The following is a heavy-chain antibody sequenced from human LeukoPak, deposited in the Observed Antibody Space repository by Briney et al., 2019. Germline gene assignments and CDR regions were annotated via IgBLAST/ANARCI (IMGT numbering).Heavy chain of an antibody. CDR1: GGSISPYY. CDR3: ARGYSSGWYYDY. J-gene: IGHJ4*02. V-gene: IGHV4-59*01. Sequence: SETLSLTCTVSGGSISPYYWSWIRQPPGKGLEWIGYIYFSGSTNYSPSPKSRVTMLLDTSKNQFSLKLSSVTAADTAVYYCARGYSSGWYYDYWGQGTLVTVSS. CDR2: IYFSGST. D-gene: IGHD6-19*01.